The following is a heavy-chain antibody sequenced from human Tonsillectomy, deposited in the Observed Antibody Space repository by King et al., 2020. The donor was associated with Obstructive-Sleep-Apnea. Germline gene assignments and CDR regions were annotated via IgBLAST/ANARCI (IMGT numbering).Heavy chain of an antibody. Sequence: VQLVESGGGLVQPGGSLRLSCAASGFTFSSYWMSWVRQAPGKGLEWVSNIKQDGSEKYYVDSVKGRFTISRDNAKNSLYLQMNSLRAEDTAVYYCARDLRSGYVAGVASFGYWGQGTLVTVSS. CDR3: ARDLRSGYVAGVASFGY. CDR1: GFTFSSYW. J-gene: IGHJ4*02. CDR2: IKQDGSEK. D-gene: IGHD6-13*01. V-gene: IGHV3-7*03.